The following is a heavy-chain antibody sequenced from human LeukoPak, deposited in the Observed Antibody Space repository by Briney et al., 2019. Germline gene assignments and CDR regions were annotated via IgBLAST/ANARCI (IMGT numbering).Heavy chain of an antibody. D-gene: IGHD2-21*01. Sequence: GRSRRPSCPASAFTFSTYPMHCDRQPQGKGMESVSAISDSGSRTYYANSVKGRFTSARDNSKYTLDLQMGSLRVEGMGVYYCARETKGDYDYWGQGTLVIVSS. CDR3: ARETKGDYDY. CDR2: ISDSGSRT. CDR1: AFTFSTYP. J-gene: IGHJ4*02. V-gene: IGHV3-64*01.